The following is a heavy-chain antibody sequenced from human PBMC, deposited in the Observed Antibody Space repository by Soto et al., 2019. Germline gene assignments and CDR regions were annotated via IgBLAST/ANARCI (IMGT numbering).Heavy chain of an antibody. D-gene: IGHD6-13*01. CDR1: GITFSSYW. Sequence: EVQLVESGGGLVQPGGSLRLSCAASGITFSSYWMTWARQAPGKGLEWVASMNRDGSEKRYVDSGEGRFTISRDNAKNSLFLQMNSLSPDDTAVYYCGRDAGRRFDYWGQGSLVTVSS. CDR3: GRDAGRRFDY. V-gene: IGHV3-7*01. CDR2: MNRDGSEK. J-gene: IGHJ4*02.